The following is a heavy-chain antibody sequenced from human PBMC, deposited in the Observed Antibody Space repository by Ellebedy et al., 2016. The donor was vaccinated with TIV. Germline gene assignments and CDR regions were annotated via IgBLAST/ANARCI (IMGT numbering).Heavy chain of an antibody. V-gene: IGHV3-7*01. Sequence: GESLKISCVASGFRFSSYWMSWVRQAPGKGLEWVANMRQDGGYKYYVVSVKGRFTISRDNAKSSLYLQMNSVRAEDTDVYYCQTDGSYGDHLSPAQAFVFWGQGTTVTVSS. D-gene: IGHD1-26*01. CDR3: QTDGSYGDHLSPAQAFVF. J-gene: IGHJ3*01. CDR2: MRQDGGYK. CDR1: GFRFSSYW.